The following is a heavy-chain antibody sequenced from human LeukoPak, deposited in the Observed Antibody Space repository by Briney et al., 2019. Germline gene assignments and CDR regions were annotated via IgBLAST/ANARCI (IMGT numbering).Heavy chain of an antibody. J-gene: IGHJ4*02. Sequence: SETLSLTCAVYGGSFSGYYWSWIRQPPGEGLEWIGEINHSGSTNYNPSLKSRVTISVDTSKNQFSLKLSSVTAADTAVYYCARGAYYYDSSGYYHYPIFDYWGQGTLVTVSS. CDR1: GGSFSGYY. D-gene: IGHD3-22*01. V-gene: IGHV4-34*01. CDR3: ARGAYYYDSSGYYHYPIFDY. CDR2: INHSGST.